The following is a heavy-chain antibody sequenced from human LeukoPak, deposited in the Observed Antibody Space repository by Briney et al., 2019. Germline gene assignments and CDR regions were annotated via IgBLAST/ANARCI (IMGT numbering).Heavy chain of an antibody. V-gene: IGHV4-4*07. CDR3: AGHHPRNTVDF. CDR2: VYTSGST. Sequence: PSETLSLTCTVSGGSISSYYWSWIRQPAGKGLEWIGRVYTSGSTNYNPSLKSRVTISLDTSKNQFSLKLSSVTAADTAVYYCAGHHPRNTVDFWGQGTLVTVSS. CDR1: GGSISSYY. J-gene: IGHJ4*02. D-gene: IGHD2/OR15-2a*01.